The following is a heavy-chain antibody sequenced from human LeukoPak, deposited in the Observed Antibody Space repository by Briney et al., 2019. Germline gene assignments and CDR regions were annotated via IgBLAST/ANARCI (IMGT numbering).Heavy chain of an antibody. Sequence: ASVKVSCKASGYTFTSYDINWVRQATGQGLEWMGWMNPNSGNTGYAQKFQGRVTMTRNTSISTAYMELSSLRSEDTAVYYCARGVPKGARPRFGELFLWGQGTLVTVSS. J-gene: IGHJ4*02. V-gene: IGHV1-8*01. CDR2: MNPNSGNT. D-gene: IGHD3-10*01. CDR3: ARGVPKGARPRFGELFL. CDR1: GYTFTSYD.